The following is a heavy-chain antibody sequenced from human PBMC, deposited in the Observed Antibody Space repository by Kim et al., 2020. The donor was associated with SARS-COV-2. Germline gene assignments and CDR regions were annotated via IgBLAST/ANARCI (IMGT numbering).Heavy chain of an antibody. CDR3: ARGNPDYYDPGSPRGGNLYN. CDR1: GYTFTNFP. Sequence: ASVKVSCRASGYTFTNFPISWVRQAPGQGLEWMGWINTYNGDTNYVQKFQDRVTMTTDTSTTTAYMDLRRLRSDDTAVYYCARGNPDYYDPGSPRGGNLYNGGEGTLVTVSS. V-gene: IGHV1-18*04. J-gene: IGHJ4*02. CDR2: INTYNGDT. D-gene: IGHD3-3*01.